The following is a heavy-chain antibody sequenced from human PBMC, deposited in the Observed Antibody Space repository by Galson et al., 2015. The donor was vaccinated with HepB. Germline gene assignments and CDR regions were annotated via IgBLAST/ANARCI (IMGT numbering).Heavy chain of an antibody. CDR3: ARDPTVYCSGGSCYRRGHFNWFDP. CDR1: GYSISSGYY. CDR2: IYHSGST. J-gene: IGHJ5*02. D-gene: IGHD2-15*01. V-gene: IGHV4-38-2*02. Sequence: SETLSLTCTVSGYSISSGYYWGWIRQPPGKGLEWIGSIYHSGSTYYNPSLKSRVTISVDTSKNQFSLKLSSVTAADTAVYYCARDPTVYCSGGSCYRRGHFNWFDPWGQGTLVTVSS.